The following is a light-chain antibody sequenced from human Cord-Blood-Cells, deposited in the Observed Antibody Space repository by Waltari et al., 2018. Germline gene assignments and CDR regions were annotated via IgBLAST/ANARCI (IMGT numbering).Light chain of an antibody. J-gene: IGKJ4*01. CDR1: QCVSSY. CDR2: DAS. V-gene: IGKV3-11*01. CDR3: QQRSNWPPLT. Sequence: IVLTRSPATLSFSPAERATLSCRASQCVSSYLAWYQQNPGQAPRLLIYDASNRATGIPARFSGSGSGTDFTLTISSLEPEDFAVYYCQQRSNWPPLTFGGGTKVEIK.